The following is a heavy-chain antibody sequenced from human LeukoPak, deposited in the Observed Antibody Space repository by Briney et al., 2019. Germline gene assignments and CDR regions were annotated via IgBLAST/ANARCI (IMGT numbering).Heavy chain of an antibody. Sequence: GGSLRLSCAASGFTFSNAWMSWVRQAPGKGLEWVGRIKSKTDGGTTDYAAPVKGRFTISRDDSKNTLYLQMNSLRAEDTAVYYCARDASTCSSTGCHRAHYYYYYMDVWGKGTTVTVSS. J-gene: IGHJ6*03. V-gene: IGHV3-15*01. CDR2: IKSKTDGGTT. CDR3: ARDASTCSSTGCHRAHYYYYYMDV. CDR1: GFTFSNAW. D-gene: IGHD2-2*01.